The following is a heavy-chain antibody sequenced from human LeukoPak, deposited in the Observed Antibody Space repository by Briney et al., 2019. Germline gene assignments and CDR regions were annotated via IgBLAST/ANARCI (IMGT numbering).Heavy chain of an antibody. J-gene: IGHJ6*03. CDR2: IYYSGST. CDR3: ARAAAGWGPRYYYYYMDV. D-gene: IGHD6-13*01. CDR1: GGSISSYY. Sequence: KASETLSLTCTVSGGSISSYYWSWIRQPPGKGLEWIGYIYYSGSTNYNPSLKNRVTISVDTSKNQFSLKLSSVTAADTAVYYCARAAAGWGPRYYYYYMDVWGKGTTVTVSS. V-gene: IGHV4-59*01.